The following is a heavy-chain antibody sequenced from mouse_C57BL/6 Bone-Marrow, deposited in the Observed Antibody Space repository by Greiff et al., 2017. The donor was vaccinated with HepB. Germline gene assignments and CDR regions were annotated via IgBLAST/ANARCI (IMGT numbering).Heavy chain of an antibody. D-gene: IGHD4-1*01. Sequence: QVQLQQPGAELVKPGASVKLSCKASGYTFTSYWMQWVKQRPGQGLEWIGEIDPSDSYTNYNQKFKGKATLTVDTSSSTAYMQLSSLTSEDSAVYYCASWDFDYWGQGTTLIVSS. V-gene: IGHV1-50*01. CDR2: IDPSDSYT. CDR1: GYTFTSYW. J-gene: IGHJ2*01. CDR3: ASWDFDY.